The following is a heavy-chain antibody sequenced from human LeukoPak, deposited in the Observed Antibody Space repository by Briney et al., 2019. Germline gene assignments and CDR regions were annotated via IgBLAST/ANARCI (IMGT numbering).Heavy chain of an antibody. J-gene: IGHJ5*02. CDR1: GGSISSGGYS. Sequence: SETLSLTCAVSGGSISSGGYSWSWIRQPPGKGLEWIGYIYHSGSTYYNPSLKSRVTISVDRSKNQFSLKLSSVTAADTAVYYCASSGGVYNWFDPWGLGTLVTVSS. V-gene: IGHV4-30-2*01. CDR3: ASSGGVYNWFDP. D-gene: IGHD2-15*01. CDR2: IYHSGST.